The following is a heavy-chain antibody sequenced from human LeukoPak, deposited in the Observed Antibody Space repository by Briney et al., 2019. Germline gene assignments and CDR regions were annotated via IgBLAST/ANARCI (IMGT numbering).Heavy chain of an antibody. Sequence: SETLSLTCNVSGCSISRYYWSWIRQTPGKGLEWIGYVYYTGRTYYSPSLNNRVTISVENSKNKLSLKLSTVTAADTAVYFCARGGSFFDYWGQGTMVTVSS. V-gene: IGHV4-59*01. CDR2: VYYTGRT. D-gene: IGHD3-10*01. CDR3: ARGGSFFDY. J-gene: IGHJ4*02. CDR1: GCSISRYY.